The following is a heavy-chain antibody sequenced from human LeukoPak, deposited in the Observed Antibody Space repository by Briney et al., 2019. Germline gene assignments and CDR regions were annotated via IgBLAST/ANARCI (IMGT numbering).Heavy chain of an antibody. CDR2: MNPNSGNA. J-gene: IGHJ5*02. Sequence: ASVKVSCKASGYSFNSQGMNWVRQATGQGLEWMGWMNPNSGNAGFVQKFEGRVTMTRNTSISTAYLELTSLTSEDTAVYYCARCRTPTRLRGGGFDLWGKGTLVTVSS. D-gene: IGHD3-16*01. CDR3: ARCRTPTRLRGGGFDL. V-gene: IGHV1-8*02. CDR1: GYSFNSQG.